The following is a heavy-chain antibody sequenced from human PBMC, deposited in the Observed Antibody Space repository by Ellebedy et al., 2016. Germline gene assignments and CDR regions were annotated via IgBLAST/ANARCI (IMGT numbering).Heavy chain of an antibody. CDR3: AKDRSTMVRGVEYYFDY. CDR2: ISYDGSNQ. CDR1: GFTFTNHA. J-gene: IGHJ4*02. D-gene: IGHD3-10*01. Sequence: GGSLRLSXAASGFTFTNHAFHWVRQAPGKGLEWVAVISYDGSNQYYVDSVKGRFTISRDNSKNTLYLQMNSLRAEDTAVYYCAKDRSTMVRGVEYYFDYWGQGTLVTVSS. V-gene: IGHV3-30*04.